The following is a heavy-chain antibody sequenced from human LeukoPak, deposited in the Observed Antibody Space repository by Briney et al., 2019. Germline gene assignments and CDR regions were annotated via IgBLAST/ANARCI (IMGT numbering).Heavy chain of an antibody. Sequence: ASVKVSCKASGYTFTSYDSNWVRQATGQGLEWMGWMNPNSGNTGYAQKFQGRVIMTRNTSISTAYLELHSLRSQDTAVYYCARGSAAAYYLFHYLRQPTQVTDPS. V-gene: IGHV1-8*01. D-gene: IGHD2/OR15-2a*01. CDR3: ARGSAAAYYLFHY. CDR1: GYTFTSYD. J-gene: IGHJ4*02. CDR2: MNPNSGNT.